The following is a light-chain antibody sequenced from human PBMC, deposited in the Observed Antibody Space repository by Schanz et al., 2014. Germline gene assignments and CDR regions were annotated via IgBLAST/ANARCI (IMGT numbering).Light chain of an antibody. J-gene: IGKJ1*01. Sequence: EIVLTQSPATLSLSPGERATLSCRASQSVYNYLAWYQHKPSQVPRLVIYDASKRATGIPARFSGSGSGADFTLTIDSLEPEDFVIYYCQQRSNWPRTLGQGTKVEV. V-gene: IGKV3-11*01. CDR2: DAS. CDR1: QSVYNY. CDR3: QQRSNWPRT.